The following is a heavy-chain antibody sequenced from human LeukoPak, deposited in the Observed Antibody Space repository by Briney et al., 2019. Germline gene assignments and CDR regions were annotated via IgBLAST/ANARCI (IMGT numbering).Heavy chain of an antibody. CDR3: AKERNDCSGGSFHYLDAFDI. CDR1: GCTFSSYG. V-gene: IGHV3-33*06. J-gene: IGHJ3*02. Sequence: PGGSLRLSCAASGCTFSSYGMHWVRQTPGKGLEWVAVIWYDGSNKYYADSVKGRFTISRDNFKNTLYLQMNSLRAEDTAVYYCAKERNDCSGGSFHYLDAFDIWGQETMVTVSS. D-gene: IGHD2-15*01. CDR2: IWYDGSNK.